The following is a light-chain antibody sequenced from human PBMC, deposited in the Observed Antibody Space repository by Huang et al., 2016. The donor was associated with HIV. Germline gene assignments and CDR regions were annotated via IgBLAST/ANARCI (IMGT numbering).Light chain of an antibody. Sequence: DIQMTQSPSPLSASVVERVTITGRASQSISAYLNWYQQKPGKAHKLLIYGASTLQSGVPSMFSGSGSGTDFTLTINSLHPEEFATYYCQKSYTTPRTFGGGTKVEI. J-gene: IGKJ4*01. CDR2: GAS. V-gene: IGKV1-39*01. CDR3: QKSYTTPRT. CDR1: QSISAY.